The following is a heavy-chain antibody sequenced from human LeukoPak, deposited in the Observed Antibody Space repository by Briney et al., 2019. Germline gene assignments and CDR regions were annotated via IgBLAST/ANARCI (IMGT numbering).Heavy chain of an antibody. V-gene: IGHV4-59*01. CDR2: IYHTGSA. CDR1: GGSMNNYY. Sequence: PSETLSLTCTVSGGSMNNYYWSWIRQSPGKGLEWIGYIYHTGSATYKPSLKSRVTLSLDTSKNQFSLKLSSVTAADTAVYYCARGRGDSKGTSSDFWGQGTLVTVSS. J-gene: IGHJ4*02. D-gene: IGHD3-22*01. CDR3: ARGRGDSKGTSSDF.